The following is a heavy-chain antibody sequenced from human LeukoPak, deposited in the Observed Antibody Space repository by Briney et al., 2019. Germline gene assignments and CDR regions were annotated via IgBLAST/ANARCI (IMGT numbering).Heavy chain of an antibody. D-gene: IGHD6-13*01. CDR1: GGSISSYY. CDR2: IYYSGST. J-gene: IGHJ4*02. V-gene: IGHV4-59*01. CDR3: AGLSYSSSVDY. Sequence: SETLSLTCTVSGGSISSYYWSWIRQPPGKGLEWIGYIYYSGSTNYNPSLKSRVTISVDTSKNQFSLKLSSLTAADTAVYYCAGLSYSSSVDYWGQGTLVTVSS.